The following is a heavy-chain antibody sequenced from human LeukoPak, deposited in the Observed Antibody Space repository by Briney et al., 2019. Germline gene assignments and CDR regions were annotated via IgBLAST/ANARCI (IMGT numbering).Heavy chain of an antibody. CDR3: ARVVCSSSSCEKRGAFDI. CDR1: GGSISSYY. D-gene: IGHD2-2*01. V-gene: IGHV4-59*01. CDR2: IYYSGST. J-gene: IGHJ3*02. Sequence: PSETLSLTCTVSGGSISSYYWSWIRQPPGKGLEWIGFIYYSGSTNYNPSLKSRVTISVDTSKNQFFLNLRSVTAADTAVYYCARVVCSSSSCEKRGAFDIWGQGTMVTVSS.